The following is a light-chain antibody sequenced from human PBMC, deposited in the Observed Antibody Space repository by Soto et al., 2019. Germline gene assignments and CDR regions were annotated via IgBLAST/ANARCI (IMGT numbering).Light chain of an antibody. CDR1: QSVGSTC. Sequence: EIVLTQSPGTLSLTTGERATLSCRASQSVGSTCLAWYQQKPGQAPKLLIYGVSSRATGIPDRFSGSGSGTDFTLTISRLEPEDFAVYYCQQYRTSPLTFGPGTKVDI. CDR3: QQYRTSPLT. J-gene: IGKJ3*01. V-gene: IGKV3-20*01. CDR2: GVS.